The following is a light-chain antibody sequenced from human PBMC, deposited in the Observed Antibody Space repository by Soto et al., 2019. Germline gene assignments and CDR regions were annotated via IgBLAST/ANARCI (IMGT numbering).Light chain of an antibody. CDR2: DAS. V-gene: IGKV3-11*01. J-gene: IGKJ2*01. CDR3: QQRSNWPRT. Sequence: EIVLTQSPATLSLSPGDRATLSCRASQSVSRYLAWYQQKSGQAPRLLIYDASNRATGIPARFGGSGSGTDFTLTISSLEPEDFAVYYCQQRSNWPRTFGQGTKLEIK. CDR1: QSVSRY.